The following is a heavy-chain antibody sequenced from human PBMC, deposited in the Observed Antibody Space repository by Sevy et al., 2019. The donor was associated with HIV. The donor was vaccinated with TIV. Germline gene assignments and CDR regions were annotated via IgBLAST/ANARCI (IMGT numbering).Heavy chain of an antibody. CDR2: ISYDGSNK. J-gene: IGHJ6*02. CDR3: ARADELDGMDV. CDR1: GFTFSSYA. V-gene: IGHV3-30-3*01. Sequence: GGSLRLSCAASGFTFSSYAMHWVRQAPGKGLEWVAVISYDGSNKYYADSVKGRFTISRDNSKNTLYLQMNSLRAEDTAVYYCARADELDGMDVWGQGTTVTVSS.